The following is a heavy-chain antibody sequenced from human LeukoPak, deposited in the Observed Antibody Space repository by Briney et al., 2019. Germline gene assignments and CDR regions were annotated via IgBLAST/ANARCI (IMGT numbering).Heavy chain of an antibody. Sequence: GGSLRLSCAASGFTFSSYWMSWVRQAPGKGLEWVANIKQDGSEKYYVDSVKGRFTISRDNAKNSLYLQMNSLRAEDTAVYYCARVSGSYFTPANAFDIWGQGTMVTVSS. J-gene: IGHJ3*02. CDR3: ARVSGSYFTPANAFDI. CDR1: GFTFSSYW. CDR2: IKQDGSEK. D-gene: IGHD1-26*01. V-gene: IGHV3-7*01.